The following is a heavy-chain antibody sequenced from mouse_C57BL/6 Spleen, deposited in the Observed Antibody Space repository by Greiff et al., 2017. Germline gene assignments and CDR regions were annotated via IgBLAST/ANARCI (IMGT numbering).Heavy chain of an antibody. CDR1: GYSITSGYY. D-gene: IGHD3-2*02. V-gene: IGHV3-6*01. CDR3: ARTDSSGYYFDD. J-gene: IGHJ2*01. Sequence: ESGPGLVKPSQSLSLTCSVTGYSITSGYYWNWIRQFPGNKLEWMGYISYDGSNNYNPSLKNRISITRDTSKNQFFLKLNSVTTEDTATYYCARTDSSGYYFDDWGQGTTLTVSS. CDR2: ISYDGSN.